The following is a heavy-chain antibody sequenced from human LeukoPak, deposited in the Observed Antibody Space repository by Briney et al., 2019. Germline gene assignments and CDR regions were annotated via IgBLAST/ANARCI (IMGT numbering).Heavy chain of an antibody. CDR1: GFTFSSYS. CDR3: ARPGVGFDY. J-gene: IGHJ4*02. CDR2: INSDGTIT. V-gene: IGHV3-74*01. Sequence: AGGSLRLSCAASGFTFSSYSMNWVRQAPGKGLVWLSRINSDGTITSYADSLEGRFTISRDNAKNTVYLQMNSLRAEDTAVYYCARPGVGFDYWGQGALVTVSS.